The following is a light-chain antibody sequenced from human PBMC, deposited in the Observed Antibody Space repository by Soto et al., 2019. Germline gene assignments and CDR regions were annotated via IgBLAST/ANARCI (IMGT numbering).Light chain of an antibody. CDR3: QQYGNSPKFT. CDR2: AAS. Sequence: AIRMTQSPSSLSASTGDRVTITCRASQGISSYLAWYQQKPGKAPKLLIYAASTLQSGVPSRFSGSGSGTDFTLTISCLQSEDFATYYCQQYGNSPKFTFGPGTKVEMK. CDR1: QGISSY. J-gene: IGKJ3*01. V-gene: IGKV1-8*01.